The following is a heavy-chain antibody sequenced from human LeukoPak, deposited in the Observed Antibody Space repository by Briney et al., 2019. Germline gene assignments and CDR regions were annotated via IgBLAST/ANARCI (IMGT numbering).Heavy chain of an antibody. CDR3: ARDGYYVWGSYRPNSRIYYFDY. D-gene: IGHD3-16*02. J-gene: IGHJ4*02. CDR1: GGSIRGNY. Sequence: SETLSLTCSVSGGSIRGNYWSWIRQTQGKGLEWIGEVNYSGNTNYNPSVKSRVAISVDMSKNHLSLRLNSVTAADTAAYYCARDGYYVWGSYRPNSRIYYFDYWGRGTLVTVSS. V-gene: IGHV4-34*01. CDR2: VNYSGNT.